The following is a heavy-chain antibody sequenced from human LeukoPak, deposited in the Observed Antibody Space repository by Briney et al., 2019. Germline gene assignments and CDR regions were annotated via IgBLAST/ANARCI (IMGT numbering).Heavy chain of an antibody. CDR2: IQHDGRNT. J-gene: IGHJ5*02. CDR1: GFTFTSHG. Sequence: PGGSLRLSCVVSGFTFTSHGMNWIRQAPGKGLEWVAFIQHDGRNTYHADSVKGRFTISRDNSKNTLYLQMNGLRAEDTAVYYCARRAGGLARNNWFDPWGQGTLVTVSS. CDR3: ARRAGGLARNNWFDP. D-gene: IGHD3-16*01. V-gene: IGHV3-30*02.